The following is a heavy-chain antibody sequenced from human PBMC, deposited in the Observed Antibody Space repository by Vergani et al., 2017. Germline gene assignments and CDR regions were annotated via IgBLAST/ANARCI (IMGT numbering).Heavy chain of an antibody. J-gene: IGHJ4*02. D-gene: IGHD3-3*01. Sequence: EVQLVQSGAEVKKPGESLKISCKGSGYSFTSYWIGWVRQMPGKGLEGMGIIYPGDSDTRYSPSFQGQVTISADKSISTAYLQWSSLKASDTAMYYCARQTTTYYDFWSGYYPDYWGQGTLVTVSS. CDR3: ARQTTTYYDFWSGYYPDY. CDR1: GYSFTSYW. CDR2: IYPGDSDT. V-gene: IGHV5-51*01.